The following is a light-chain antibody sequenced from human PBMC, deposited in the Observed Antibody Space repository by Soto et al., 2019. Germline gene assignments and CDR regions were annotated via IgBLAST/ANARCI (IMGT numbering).Light chain of an antibody. CDR2: DVS. V-gene: IGLV2-14*03. CDR3: SSYLTSSALV. Sequence: QSVLTQPASVSGSPGQSITISCAGTSADIGAFNYVSWYQHHPGKAPKLLIYDVSDRPSGVSTRFSASKSANTASLTISGLQADDEADYYCSSYLTSSALVFGGGTKVTVL. CDR1: SADIGAFNY. J-gene: IGLJ2*01.